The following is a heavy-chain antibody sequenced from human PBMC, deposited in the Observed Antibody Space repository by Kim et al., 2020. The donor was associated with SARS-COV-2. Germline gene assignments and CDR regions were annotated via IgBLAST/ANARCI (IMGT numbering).Heavy chain of an antibody. Sequence: GGSLRLSCATSGFIFSSYAMNWVRQAPGKGLEWVSDISGNGPRTSYADSVKGRFTMSNDVSNNMVYLQMNSLSADDTAVYYCARCGWRQLFDSWG. D-gene: IGHD1-1*01. CDR3: ARCGWRQLFDS. CDR1: GFIFSSYA. CDR2: ISGNGPRT. J-gene: IGHJ4*01. V-gene: IGHV3-23*01.